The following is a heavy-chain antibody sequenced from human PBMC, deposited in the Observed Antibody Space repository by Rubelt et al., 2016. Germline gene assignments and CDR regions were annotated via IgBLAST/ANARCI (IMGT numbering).Heavy chain of an antibody. J-gene: IGHJ4*02. D-gene: IGHD2-15*01. V-gene: IGHV4-39*01. CDR2: IYYIGST. CDR1: GGSISSTTSH. CDR3: ARHRGCSAGRCYLDC. Sequence: QLQLQESGPGLLKPSGTLSLTCTVSGGSISSTTSHWAWFRQPPGKGLVWIASIYYIGSTYYNPSPKSRVTITVNTSKNQIPLNVSTWTAADTAYYYWARHRGCSAGRCYLDCWGQGTLVTVSS.